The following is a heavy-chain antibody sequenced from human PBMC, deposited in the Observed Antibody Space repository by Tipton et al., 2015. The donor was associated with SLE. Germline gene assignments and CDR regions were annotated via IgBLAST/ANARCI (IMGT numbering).Heavy chain of an antibody. CDR2: IYYSGST. CDR1: GGSISSYY. CDR3: ARHDYGDPFDY. J-gene: IGHJ4*02. V-gene: IGHV4-59*08. D-gene: IGHD4-17*01. Sequence: TLSLTCTVSGGSISSYYWSWIRQPPGKGLEWIGYIYYSGSTNYNPSLKRRVTISVDTSKNQFSLKLSSVTTADTAVYYCARHDYGDPFDYWGQGTLVTVSS.